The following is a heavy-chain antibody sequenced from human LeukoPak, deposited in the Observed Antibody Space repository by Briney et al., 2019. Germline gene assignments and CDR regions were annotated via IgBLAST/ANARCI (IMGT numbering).Heavy chain of an antibody. D-gene: IGHD6-13*01. J-gene: IGHJ4*02. V-gene: IGHV4-4*07. CDR3: ARVDSSNWYDSRGYFDQ. CDR1: GGSISSYY. CDR2: IYTSGST. Sequence: SETPSLTCTVSGGSISSYYWSWIRQPAGKGLEWIGRIYTSGSTNKNPSLKSRVTISVDTSKNQFSLKLSSVTAADTAVYYCARVDSSNWYDSRGYFDQWGQGTLVTVSS.